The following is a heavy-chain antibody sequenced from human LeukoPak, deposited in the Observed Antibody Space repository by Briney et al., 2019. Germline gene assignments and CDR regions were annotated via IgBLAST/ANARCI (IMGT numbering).Heavy chain of an antibody. V-gene: IGHV3-23*01. CDR2: ISGSGGST. CDR3: AKSGRFLEWLLFGY. CDR1: GLTFRSYA. D-gene: IGHD3-3*01. J-gene: IGHJ4*02. Sequence: GGSLRLSCAASGLTFRSYAMSWVRQAPGKGLEWVSAISGSGGSTYYADSVKGRFTISRDDSKDTLYLQMNSLRAEDTAVYYCAKSGRFLEWLLFGYWGQGTLVTVSS.